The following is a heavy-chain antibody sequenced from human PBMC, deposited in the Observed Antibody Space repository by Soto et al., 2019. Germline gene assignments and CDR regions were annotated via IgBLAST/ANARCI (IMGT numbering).Heavy chain of an antibody. Sequence: QVQLVQSGAEVKKPGASVKVSCEASGYTFTTYDINWVRQATGQGLEWMGWMNSKSGNTGYAQKFQGRLTMTGDPSISTAYMELSSLTSDDAAIYFCARGFLARDHYYYMDVWGKGTTVTVSS. J-gene: IGHJ6*03. CDR2: MNSKSGNT. CDR3: ARGFLARDHYYYMDV. CDR1: GYTFTTYD. V-gene: IGHV1-8*01.